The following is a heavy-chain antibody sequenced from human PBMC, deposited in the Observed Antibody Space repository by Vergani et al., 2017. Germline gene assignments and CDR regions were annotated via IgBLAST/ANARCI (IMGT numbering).Heavy chain of an antibody. D-gene: IGHD1-26*01. J-gene: IGHJ4*02. V-gene: IGHV4-39*01. CDR2: IYYSGST. CDR3: ARLLDGRRGVYFDY. CDR1: GGSISSSSYY. Sequence: QLQLQESGPGLVKPSETLSLTCTVSGGSISSSSYYWGWIRQPPGKGLEWIGSIYYSGSTYYNPSLKSRVTISVDTSKNQCSLKLSPVTAADTAVFYCARLLDGRRGVYFDYWGQGTLVTVSS.